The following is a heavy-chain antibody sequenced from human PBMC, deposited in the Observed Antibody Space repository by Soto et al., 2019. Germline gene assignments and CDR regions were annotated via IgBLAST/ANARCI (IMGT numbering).Heavy chain of an antibody. D-gene: IGHD2-15*01. V-gene: IGHV1-3*01. Sequence: ASVKVSCKASGYTFTSYAMLWVRQAPGQRLEWMGWINAGNGNTKYSQKFQGRVTITRDTSASTAYMELSSLRSEDTAVYYCARQVVAYCSGGSCYSPNRHWFDPWGQGTLVTVSS. CDR3: ARQVVAYCSGGSCYSPNRHWFDP. CDR1: GYTFTSYA. CDR2: INAGNGNT. J-gene: IGHJ5*02.